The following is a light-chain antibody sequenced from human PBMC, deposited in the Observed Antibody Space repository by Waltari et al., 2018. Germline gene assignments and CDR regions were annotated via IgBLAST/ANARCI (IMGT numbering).Light chain of an antibody. Sequence: QSALTQPASVSGSPGQSITISCTGTSSDVGSYNLVSWYQQHPGKAPKLMIYEVSKRPVWVSNRFSGSKAGNTASLTISGLQAEDEADYYCCSYAGSSSWVFGGGTKLTVL. CDR3: CSYAGSSSWV. J-gene: IGLJ3*02. CDR1: SSDVGSYNL. V-gene: IGLV2-23*02. CDR2: EVS.